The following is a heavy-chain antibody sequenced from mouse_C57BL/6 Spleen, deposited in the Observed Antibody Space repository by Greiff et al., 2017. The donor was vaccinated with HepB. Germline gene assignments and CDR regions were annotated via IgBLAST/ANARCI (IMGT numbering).Heavy chain of an antibody. J-gene: IGHJ3*01. V-gene: IGHV2-2*01. CDR1: GFSLTSYG. D-gene: IGHD1-1*01. Sequence: QVQLQQSGPGLVQPSQSLSITCTVSGFSLTSYGVHWVRQSPGKGLEWLGVIWSGGSTDYNAAFISRLSISKDNSKSQVFFKMNSLQADDTAIYYCAREGAIYYYGSRPAWFAYWGQGTLVTVSA. CDR3: AREGAIYYYGSRPAWFAY. CDR2: IWSGGST.